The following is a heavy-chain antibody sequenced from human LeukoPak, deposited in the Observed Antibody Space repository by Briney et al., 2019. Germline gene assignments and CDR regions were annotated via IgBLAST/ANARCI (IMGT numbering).Heavy chain of an antibody. CDR2: MNPNSGNA. CDR3: ARGRRWLQLRHVFDY. J-gene: IGHJ4*02. V-gene: IGHV1-8*01. D-gene: IGHD5-24*01. Sequence: ASVKVSCKASGYTFTSYDINWVRQATGQGLEWMGWMNPNSGNAGYAQKFQGRVTMTRNTSISTAYMELSSLRSEDTAVYYCARGRRWLQLRHVFDYWGQGTLVTVSS. CDR1: GYTFTSYD.